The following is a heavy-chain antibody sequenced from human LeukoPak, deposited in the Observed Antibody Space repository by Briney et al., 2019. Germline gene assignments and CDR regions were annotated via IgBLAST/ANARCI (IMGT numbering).Heavy chain of an antibody. J-gene: IGHJ4*02. V-gene: IGHV3-33*01. CDR3: ARVSHYGSGYYYTLAY. CDR1: GFXFSNYG. Sequence: PGRSLRLSCAASGFXFSNYGIHWVRQAPGKGLEWVAGIWYDGYNKFYADSAKGRFTISRDNSKNTLYLQMSSLRAEDTALYYCARVSHYGSGYYYTLAYWGQGTLVTVSS. CDR2: IWYDGYNK. D-gene: IGHD3-10*01.